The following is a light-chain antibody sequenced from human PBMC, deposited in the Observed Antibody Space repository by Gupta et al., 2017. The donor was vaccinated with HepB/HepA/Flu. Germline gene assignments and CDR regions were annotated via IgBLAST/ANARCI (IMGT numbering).Light chain of an antibody. CDR2: KAS. CDR1: QSISNW. J-gene: IGKJ1*01. CDR3: QEYSGSSWT. V-gene: IGKV1-5*03. Sequence: DIQMTQSPSTLSASVGERVTITCRASQSISNWLAWYQQKPGKAPNLLIYKASNLDSGVPSRFSGSGSGTEFTLTISSLQSDDFATYYCQEYSGSSWTFGRGTKVEIK.